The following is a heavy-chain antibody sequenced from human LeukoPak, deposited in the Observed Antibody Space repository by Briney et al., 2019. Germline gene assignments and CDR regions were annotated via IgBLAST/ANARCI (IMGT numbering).Heavy chain of an antibody. Sequence: SETLSLTCTVSGGSISSYYWSWIRQPAGKGLEWIGRIYTSGSTNYNPSLKSRVAISVDTSKNQFSLKLSSVTAADTAVYYCARGGSYYGFDWFDPWGQGTLVTVSS. V-gene: IGHV4-4*07. CDR1: GGSISSYY. CDR3: ARGGSYYGFDWFDP. CDR2: IYTSGST. J-gene: IGHJ5*02. D-gene: IGHD1-26*01.